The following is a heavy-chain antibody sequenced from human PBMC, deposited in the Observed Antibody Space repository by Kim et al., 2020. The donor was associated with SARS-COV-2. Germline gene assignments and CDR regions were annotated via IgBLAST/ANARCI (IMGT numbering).Heavy chain of an antibody. D-gene: IGHD3-22*01. Sequence: SETLSLTCTVSGGSISSYYWSWIRQPPGKGLEWIGYIYYSGSTNYNPSLKSRVTISVDTSKNQFSLKLSSVTAADTAVYYCARTSSPYYYDSSGYPPSGMDVWGQGTTVTVSS. V-gene: IGHV4-59*01. CDR3: ARTSSPYYYDSSGYPPSGMDV. J-gene: IGHJ6*02. CDR2: IYYSGST. CDR1: GGSISSYY.